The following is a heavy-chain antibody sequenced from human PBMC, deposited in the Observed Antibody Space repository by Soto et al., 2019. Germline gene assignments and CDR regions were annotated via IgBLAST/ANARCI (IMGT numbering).Heavy chain of an antibody. CDR3: ARLQAAAGDNDPTFDY. CDR1: GYSFTIYW. Sequence: EVQLVQSGAEVKKPGESLRISCKGSGYSFTIYWISWVRQMPGKGLEWMGRIDPSDSYANYSPSFQGHVTISADKYISTASRQWSSLNASDTAMYYCARLQAAAGDNDPTFDYWGQGTLVTVSS. CDR2: IDPSDSYA. J-gene: IGHJ4*02. D-gene: IGHD6-13*01. V-gene: IGHV5-10-1*01.